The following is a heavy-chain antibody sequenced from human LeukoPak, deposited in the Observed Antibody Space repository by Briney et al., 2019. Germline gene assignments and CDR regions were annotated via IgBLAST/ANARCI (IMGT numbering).Heavy chain of an antibody. CDR1: GFTFSSYG. Sequence: GGSLRLSCAASGFTFSSYGMHWVRQAPGKGLVWVSRINSDGSSTSYADSVKGRFTISRDNAKNTLYLQMNSLRAEDTAVYYCARRQRDGYNYYFDYWGQGTLVTVSS. D-gene: IGHD5-24*01. CDR2: INSDGSST. CDR3: ARRQRDGYNYYFDY. J-gene: IGHJ4*02. V-gene: IGHV3-74*01.